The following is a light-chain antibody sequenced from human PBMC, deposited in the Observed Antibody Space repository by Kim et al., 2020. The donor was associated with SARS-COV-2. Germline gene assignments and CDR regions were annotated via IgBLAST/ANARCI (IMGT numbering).Light chain of an antibody. CDR1: SSNIGSNT. CDR3: AAWDDSLNGLV. Sequence: GQRGTISSSGSSSNIGSNTVNWYQQLPGTAPKLLIYSNNQRPSGVPDRFSGSKSGTSTSLAISGLQSEDEADYYCAAWDDSLNGLVFGTGTKVTVL. V-gene: IGLV1-44*01. CDR2: SNN. J-gene: IGLJ1*01.